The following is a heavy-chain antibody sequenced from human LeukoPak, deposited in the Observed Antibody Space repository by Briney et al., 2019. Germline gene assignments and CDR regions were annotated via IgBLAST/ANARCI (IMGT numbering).Heavy chain of an antibody. V-gene: IGHV3-23*01. Sequence: GASLRLSCVASGFTFSNYAMSWVRQAPGKGLEWVSAITGSGGKTYYADSVKGGFSISRDNSKNTVYLQMNSLRAEDTAVYYCAKWGDYDVLTGYYVSDYWGQGTLVTVSS. D-gene: IGHD3-9*01. CDR3: AKWGDYDVLTGYYVSDY. CDR2: ITGSGGKT. J-gene: IGHJ4*02. CDR1: GFTFSNYA.